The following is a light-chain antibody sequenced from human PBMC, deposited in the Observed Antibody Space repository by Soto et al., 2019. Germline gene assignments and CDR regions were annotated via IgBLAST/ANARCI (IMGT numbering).Light chain of an antibody. J-gene: IGKJ1*01. Sequence: DIQMTQSPSSLSASVGDRVTITCRASQSISSYLNWYQLKPGKAPKLLIYAASSVQSGVPSRFSGSGSVKDFTLTISSSQTEEVVPSDCQQHYSTPRTVGQGTKVEIK. CDR3: QQHYSTPRT. CDR1: QSISSY. CDR2: AAS. V-gene: IGKV1-39*01.